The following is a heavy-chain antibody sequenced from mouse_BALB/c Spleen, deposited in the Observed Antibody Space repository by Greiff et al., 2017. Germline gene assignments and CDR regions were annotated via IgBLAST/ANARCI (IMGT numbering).Heavy chain of an antibody. J-gene: IGHJ3*01. Sequence: EVQLQQSGAELLKPGASVKLSCTASGFNIKDTYMHWVKQRPEQGLEWIGRIDPANGNTKYDPKFQGKATITADTSSNTAYLQLSSLTSEDTAVYYCAREEANYAWFAYWGQGTLVTVSA. D-gene: IGHD1-1*01. CDR1: GFNIKDTY. V-gene: IGHV14-3*02. CDR2: IDPANGNT. CDR3: AREEANYAWFAY.